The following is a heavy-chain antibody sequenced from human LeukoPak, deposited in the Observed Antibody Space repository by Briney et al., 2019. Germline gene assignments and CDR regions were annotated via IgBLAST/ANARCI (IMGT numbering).Heavy chain of an antibody. CDR1: GFSLSTSGVG. J-gene: IGHJ4*02. CDR3: AHYYDFWSGYYPYFDY. D-gene: IGHD3-3*01. Sequence: SGPTLVNPTQTLTLTCTFSGFSLSTSGVGVGWILQPPGKALEWLALIYWNDDKRCSPSLKSRLTITKDTSKNQVVLTMTNMDPVDTATYYCAHYYDFWSGYYPYFDYWGQGTLVTVSS. V-gene: IGHV2-5*01. CDR2: IYWNDDK.